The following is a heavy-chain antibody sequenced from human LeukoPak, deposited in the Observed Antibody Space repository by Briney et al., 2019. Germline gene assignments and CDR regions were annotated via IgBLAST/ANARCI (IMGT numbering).Heavy chain of an antibody. Sequence: SVKVSCKASGGTFNSYAISWVRQAPGQGLEWMGGIIPMFGTSTSAQKFQGRVTITADESTSTAYMELSSLSSEDTALYYCARGSAKYYHYGTDVWGRGTTITVSS. D-gene: IGHD5-18*01. V-gene: IGHV1-69*13. CDR3: ARGSAKYYHYGTDV. CDR1: GGTFNSYA. J-gene: IGHJ6*02. CDR2: IIPMFGTS.